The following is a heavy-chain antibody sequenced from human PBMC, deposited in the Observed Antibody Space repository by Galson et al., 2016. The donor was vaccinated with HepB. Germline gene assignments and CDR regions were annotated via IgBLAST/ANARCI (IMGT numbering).Heavy chain of an antibody. CDR3: AHSVGYYDSSGYTNWYFDL. V-gene: IGHV2-5*02. D-gene: IGHD3-22*01. CDR1: GFSLSTSGVG. CDR2: IYWDDDK. J-gene: IGHJ2*01. Sequence: PALVKPTQTLTLTCPFSGFSLSTSGVGVGWIRQPPGKALEWLALIYWDDDKRYSPSLTSRLTITKDTSKKQVVLTMTNMDPVDTATYYFAHSVGYYDSSGYTNWYFDLWGRGTLVTVSS.